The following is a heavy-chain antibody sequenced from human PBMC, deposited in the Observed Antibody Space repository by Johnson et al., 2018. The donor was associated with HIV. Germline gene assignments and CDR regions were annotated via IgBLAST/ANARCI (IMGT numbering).Heavy chain of an antibody. CDR2: IKSKTDGGTI. J-gene: IGHJ3*02. Sequence: VQLVESGGGLVKPGGSLRLSCAASGFTFTNAWMSWLRQAPGKGLEWIGRIKSKTDGGTIEYAAPVKGRFTISRDDSKNTLYLQMNSLTTEDTAVYYCATYTSMITMYVEIKGGACDTWGQGTMVTVSS. CDR1: GFTFTNAW. D-gene: IGHD3-16*01. CDR3: ATYTSMITMYVEIKGGACDT. V-gene: IGHV3-15*01.